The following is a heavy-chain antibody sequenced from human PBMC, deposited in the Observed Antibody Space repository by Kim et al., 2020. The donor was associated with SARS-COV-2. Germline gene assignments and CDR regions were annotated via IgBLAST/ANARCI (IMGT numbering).Heavy chain of an antibody. Sequence: ASVKVSCKASGYTFTNYAMNWVRQAPGQGLEWMGWINPNTGNPTYAQGFTGRFVFSLDTSVSTAYLQISSLKAEDTAVYYCARGRDCSSTSCLGAFDIWGQGTMVTVSS. D-gene: IGHD2-2*01. CDR1: GYTFTNYA. CDR2: INPNTGNP. V-gene: IGHV7-4-1*02. CDR3: ARGRDCSSTSCLGAFDI. J-gene: IGHJ3*02.